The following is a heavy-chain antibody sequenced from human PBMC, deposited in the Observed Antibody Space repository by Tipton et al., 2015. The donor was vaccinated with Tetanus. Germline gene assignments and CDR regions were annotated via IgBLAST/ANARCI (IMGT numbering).Heavy chain of an antibody. CDR3: ARVRPARDYYYGMDV. CDR1: GYTFTGYY. Sequence: QLVQSGAEVKKPGASVKVSCKASGYTFTGYYMHWVRQAPGQGLEWMGWINPNSGGTNYAQKFQGRVTMTRDTSISTAYMELSRLRSDDTAVYYCARVRPARDYYYGMDVWGQGTTVTVSS. J-gene: IGHJ6*02. V-gene: IGHV1-2*02. CDR2: INPNSGGT.